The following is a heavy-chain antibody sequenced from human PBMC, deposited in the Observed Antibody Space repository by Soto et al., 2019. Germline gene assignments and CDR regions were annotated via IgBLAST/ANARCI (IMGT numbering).Heavy chain of an antibody. Sequence: GGSLGLSCAASGVTFNTYGMHWVRQAPGKGLEWVAFISYDGSNEYYADSVKGRFTISRDNSKNTVFLQMNSLRGEDTAVYYCAKSLAVAAGWFDPWGQGALVTVSS. CDR3: AKSLAVAAGWFDP. CDR2: ISYDGSNE. CDR1: GVTFNTYG. V-gene: IGHV3-30*18. D-gene: IGHD6-19*01. J-gene: IGHJ5*02.